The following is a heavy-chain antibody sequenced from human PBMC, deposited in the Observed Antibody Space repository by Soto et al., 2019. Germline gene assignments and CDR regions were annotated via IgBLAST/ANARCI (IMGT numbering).Heavy chain of an antibody. Sequence: EVQRVQSGAEVQKPGESLKISCKGSGYSFTSYLIGWVRQLPGKRLEWMGIIYPGDSDIRYSPSFQGQVTISADKSISTAYLQWSSLKASDTAMYYCARIPLGWYVGFDPWGQGTLVTVSS. CDR1: GYSFTSYL. CDR2: IYPGDSDI. V-gene: IGHV5-51*01. J-gene: IGHJ5*02. CDR3: ARIPLGWYVGFDP. D-gene: IGHD6-19*01.